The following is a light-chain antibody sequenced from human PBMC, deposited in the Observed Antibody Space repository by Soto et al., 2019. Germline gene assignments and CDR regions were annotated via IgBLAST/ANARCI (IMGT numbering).Light chain of an antibody. J-gene: IGKJ3*01. V-gene: IGKV3-11*01. CDR2: DAS. Sequence: EIVLTQSPDTLSLSPGERAVFSCRASQSVGSNLAWYQHKPGQAPRPLIYDASKRATGIPARFSGSGSGTDFTLTISSLEPEDFAVYFCQQRSKWPVTFGPGTTVDIK. CDR3: QQRSKWPVT. CDR1: QSVGSN.